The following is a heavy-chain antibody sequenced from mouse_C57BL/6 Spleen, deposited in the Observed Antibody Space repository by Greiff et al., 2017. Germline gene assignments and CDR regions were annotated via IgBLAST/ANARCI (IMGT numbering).Heavy chain of an antibody. CDR3: AIYDGYDGDFDD. Sequence: VQLQQPGAELVKPGASVKLSCKASGYTFTSYWMHWVKQRPGQGLEWIGMIHPNSGSTNYNEKFKSKATLTVDKSSSTAYMQLSSLTSEDSAVYYCAIYDGYDGDFDDWGQGTTLTVSS. J-gene: IGHJ2*01. CDR2: IHPNSGST. D-gene: IGHD2-2*01. V-gene: IGHV1-64*01. CDR1: GYTFTSYW.